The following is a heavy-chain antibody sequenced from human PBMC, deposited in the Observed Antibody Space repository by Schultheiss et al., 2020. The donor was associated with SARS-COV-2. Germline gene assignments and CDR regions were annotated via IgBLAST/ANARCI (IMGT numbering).Heavy chain of an antibody. CDR1: GFTFSSYA. V-gene: IGHV3-30-3*01. CDR2: ISYDGSNK. D-gene: IGHD6-13*01. Sequence: GESMKISCAASGFTFSSYAMHWVRQAPGKGLEWVAVISYDGSNKYYADSVKGRFTISRDNSKNTLYLQMNSLRAEDTAVYYFTTQQLVFDYWGQGTLVTVSS. J-gene: IGHJ4*02. CDR3: TTQQLVFDY.